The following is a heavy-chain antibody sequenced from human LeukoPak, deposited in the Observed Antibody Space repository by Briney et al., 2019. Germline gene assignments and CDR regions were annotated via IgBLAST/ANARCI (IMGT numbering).Heavy chain of an antibody. CDR3: ARVHIVGANTPRRLDY. CDR1: GFTFDDYA. J-gene: IGHJ4*02. CDR2: ISWNSGSI. V-gene: IGHV3-9*01. D-gene: IGHD1-26*01. Sequence: SGGSLRLSCAASGFTFDDYAMHWVRQAPGKGLEWVSGISWNSGSIGYADSVKGRFTISRDNAKNSLYLQMNSLRAEDTAVYYCARVHIVGANTPRRLDYWGQGTLVTVSS.